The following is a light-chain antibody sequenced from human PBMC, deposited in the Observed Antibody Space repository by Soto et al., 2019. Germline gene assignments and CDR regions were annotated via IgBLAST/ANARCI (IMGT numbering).Light chain of an antibody. CDR3: SSYANSNTQV. CDR1: SSDVGGYNY. J-gene: IGLJ2*01. CDR2: DVS. V-gene: IGLV2-14*03. Sequence: QSVLTQPASVSGSPGQSITVSCIGTSSDVGGYNYVSWYQQHPGKAPKLMIHDVSNRPSGVPNRFSGSKSGNTASLTISGLQAEDEAYYYCSSYANSNTQVFGGGTKLTVL.